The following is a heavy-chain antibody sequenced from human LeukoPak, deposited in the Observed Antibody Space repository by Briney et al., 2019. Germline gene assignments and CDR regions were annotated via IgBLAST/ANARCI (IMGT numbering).Heavy chain of an antibody. Sequence: PGGSLRLSCAASGFTFSSYSMNWVRQAPGKELEWVSYISSSSSTIYYADSVKGRFTISRDNAKNSLYLQMNSLRAEDTAVYYCARVGWDYYYMDVWGKGTTVTVSS. J-gene: IGHJ6*03. CDR2: ISSSSSTI. CDR1: GFTFSSYS. V-gene: IGHV3-48*04. CDR3: ARVGWDYYYMDV. D-gene: IGHD1-26*01.